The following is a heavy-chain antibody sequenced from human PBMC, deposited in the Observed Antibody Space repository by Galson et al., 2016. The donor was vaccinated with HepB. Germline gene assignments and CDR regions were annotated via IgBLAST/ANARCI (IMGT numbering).Heavy chain of an antibody. V-gene: IGHV1-18*01. CDR2: ISAYTANT. D-gene: IGHD4-11*01. CDR3: ARGRPYSNYLPWAFDI. J-gene: IGHJ3*02. Sequence: SVKVSCKASGYTFTNYGFSWVRQAPGQGLEWMGWISAYTANTHYAQKLKGRLTMATDTSKSTAYMELRSLKSDDTAGYYCARGRPYSNYLPWAFDIWGQGTMVTVSS. CDR1: GYTFTNYG.